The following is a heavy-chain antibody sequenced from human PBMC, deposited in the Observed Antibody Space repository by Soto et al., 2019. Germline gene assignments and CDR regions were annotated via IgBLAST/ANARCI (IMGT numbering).Heavy chain of an antibody. Sequence: SETLSLTCAVYGGSFSGYYWSWIRQPPGKGLEWIGEINHSGSTNYNPSLKSRVTISVDTSKNQFSLKLSSVTAADTAVYYCARGIISPSWSSDYWGQGTLVTVSS. D-gene: IGHD2-2*01. CDR1: GGSFSGYY. CDR2: INHSGST. J-gene: IGHJ4*02. CDR3: ARGIISPSWSSDY. V-gene: IGHV4-34*01.